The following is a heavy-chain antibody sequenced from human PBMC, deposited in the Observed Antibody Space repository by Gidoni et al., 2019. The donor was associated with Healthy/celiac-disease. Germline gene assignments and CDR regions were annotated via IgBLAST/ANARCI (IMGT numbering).Heavy chain of an antibody. CDR1: GYPFTRYA. J-gene: IGHJ6*02. CDR2: INPNRGNT. Sequence: QEQLVQSGAEVRKPGTSGKFYCKASGYPFTRYAINWVRQATVQGLEWMGWINPNRGNTGYAQTFQGRVTMPRHTSISTAYMELSSLRSEDTAVYYCARGVRIVPAAIRNYSFYGMDVWGQGTTVTVSS. D-gene: IGHD2-2*02. CDR3: ARGVRIVPAAIRNYSFYGMDV. V-gene: IGHV1-8*01.